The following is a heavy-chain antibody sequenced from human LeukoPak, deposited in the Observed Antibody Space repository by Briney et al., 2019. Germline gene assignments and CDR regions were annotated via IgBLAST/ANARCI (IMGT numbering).Heavy chain of an antibody. CDR3: AKHRCNSGGSCYSVDY. J-gene: IGHJ4*02. D-gene: IGHD2-15*01. Sequence: GGSLRLSCAASGFSFSGYAMSWVRQAPGKGLEWVSAISGSGASTFYADSVKGRFTISRDNSKNTLYLQMNSLRAEDTAVYYCAKHRCNSGGSCYSVDYWGQGTLVTVSS. CDR1: GFSFSGYA. V-gene: IGHV3-23*01. CDR2: ISGSGAST.